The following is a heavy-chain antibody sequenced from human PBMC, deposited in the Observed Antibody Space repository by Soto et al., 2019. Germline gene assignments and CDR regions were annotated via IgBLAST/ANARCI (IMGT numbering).Heavy chain of an antibody. V-gene: IGHV3-33*06. J-gene: IGHJ6*02. CDR2: IWYDGSNK. CDR1: GFTFSTYG. D-gene: IGHD5-18*01. Sequence: QVHLVESGGGVVQPGRSLRLSCATSGFTFSTYGMHWVRQAPGKGLEWVAVIWYDGSNKYYADSVKGRFTISRDNSKNTLYLQMNSLRAEDTAVYYCAKEGRRGYSYGYGSYYYGMDVWGQGTTVTVSS. CDR3: AKEGRRGYSYGYGSYYYGMDV.